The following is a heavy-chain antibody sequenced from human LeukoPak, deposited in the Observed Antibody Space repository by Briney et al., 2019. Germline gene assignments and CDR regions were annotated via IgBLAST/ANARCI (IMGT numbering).Heavy chain of an antibody. V-gene: IGHV1-2*02. Sequence: ASVKVSCKASGYTFTGYYMHWVRQAPGQGLEWMGWINPNSGGTNYAQKFQGRVTMTRDTSISTAYMELSRLRSDDTAVYYCARDPPRDTIFGVVIIHDYYYGMDVWGQGTTVTVSS. D-gene: IGHD3-3*01. J-gene: IGHJ6*02. CDR2: INPNSGGT. CDR3: ARDPPRDTIFGVVIIHDYYYGMDV. CDR1: GYTFTGYY.